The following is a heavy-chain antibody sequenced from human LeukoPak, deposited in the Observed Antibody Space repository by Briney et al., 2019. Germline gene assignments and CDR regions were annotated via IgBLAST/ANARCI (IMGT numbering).Heavy chain of an antibody. CDR3: ARSEHPEYCTNGVCYYFDY. D-gene: IGHD2-8*01. V-gene: IGHV4-38-2*02. Sequence: PSETLSLTCTVSGYSISSGYYWGWIRQPPGKGLEWIGRIYTSGSTNYNPSLKSRVTMSVDTSKNQFSLKLSSVTAADTAVYYCARSEHPEYCTNGVCYYFDYWGQGTLVTVSS. CDR2: IYTSGST. J-gene: IGHJ4*02. CDR1: GYSISSGYY.